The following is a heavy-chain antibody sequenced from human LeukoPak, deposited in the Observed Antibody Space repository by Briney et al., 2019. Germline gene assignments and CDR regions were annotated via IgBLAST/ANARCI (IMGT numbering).Heavy chain of an antibody. D-gene: IGHD3-3*01. CDR2: IYHSGST. CDR1: GGSFSGYY. Sequence: TSETLSLTCAVYGGSFSGYYWSWIRQPPGKGPEWIGDIYHSGSTNYNPSLKSRVTMSVDTSKNQFSLKLSSVTAADTAVYYCRGYAFWSGYDYWGQGTLVTVSS. J-gene: IGHJ4*02. CDR3: RGYAFWSGYDY. V-gene: IGHV4-34*01.